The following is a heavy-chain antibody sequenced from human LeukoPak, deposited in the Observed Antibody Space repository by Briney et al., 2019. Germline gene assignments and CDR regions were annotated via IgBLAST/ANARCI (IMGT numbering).Heavy chain of an antibody. CDR2: INHSGST. V-gene: IGHV4-34*01. J-gene: IGHJ4*02. CDR3: ARALYDSSGYTY. D-gene: IGHD3-22*01. Sequence: EWIGEINHSGSTNYNPSLKSRVTISVDTSKNQFSLKLSSVTAADTAVYYCARALYDSSGYTYWGQGTLVTVSS.